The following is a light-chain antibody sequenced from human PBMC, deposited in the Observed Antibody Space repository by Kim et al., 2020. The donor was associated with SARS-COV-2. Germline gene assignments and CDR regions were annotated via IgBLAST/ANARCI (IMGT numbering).Light chain of an antibody. V-gene: IGKV1-39*01. J-gene: IGKJ1*01. CDR1: QSISSY. CDR2: AAS. Sequence: ASVGDRVTTTCPASQSISSYLNWYQQKPGKAPKLLIYAASSLQSVVPSRFSGSGSGTDFTLTISSLQPEDFATYYCQQSYSTPRTFGQGTKVDIK. CDR3: QQSYSTPRT.